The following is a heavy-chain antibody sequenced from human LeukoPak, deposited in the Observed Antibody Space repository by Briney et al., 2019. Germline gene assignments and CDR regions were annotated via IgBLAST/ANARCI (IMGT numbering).Heavy chain of an antibody. J-gene: IGHJ6*03. CDR1: GFNFSDYG. V-gene: IGHV3-23*01. CDR3: AKSRNFYYYFMEV. Sequence: PGGTLRLSCAASGFNFSDYGMIWVRQAPGKGLEWVSGISGRDYSDHADSVKGRFTISRDNSKNTLYLQMNSLRAEDTALYYCAKSRNFYYYFMEVSGRGTKVTISS. CDR2: ISGRDYS.